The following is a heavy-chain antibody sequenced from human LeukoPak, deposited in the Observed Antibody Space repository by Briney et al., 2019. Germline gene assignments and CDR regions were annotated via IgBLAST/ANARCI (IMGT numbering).Heavy chain of an antibody. CDR2: IIPIFGIA. CDR3: ARERAAAAGTPSGYFDY. V-gene: IGHV1-69*04. Sequence: SVKVSCKASGGTFSSYAISWVRQAPGKGLEWMGRIIPIFGIANYAQKFQGRVTITADKSTSTAYMELSSLRSEDTAVYYCARERAAAAGTPSGYFDYWGQGTLVTVSS. D-gene: IGHD6-13*01. CDR1: GGTFSSYA. J-gene: IGHJ4*02.